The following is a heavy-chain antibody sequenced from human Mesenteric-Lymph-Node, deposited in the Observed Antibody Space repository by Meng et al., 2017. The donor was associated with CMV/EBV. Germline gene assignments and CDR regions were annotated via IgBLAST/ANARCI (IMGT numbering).Heavy chain of an antibody. CDR2: IYHSGST. CDR3: ARWRRGVIIGDNWFDP. D-gene: IGHD3-10*01. Sequence: SETLSLTCAVSGGSISSSNWWSWVRQPPGKGLEWIGEIYHSGSTNYNPSLKSRVTISVDTSKNQFSLKLSSVTAADTAVYYCARWRRGVIIGDNWFDPWGQGTLVTVSS. V-gene: IGHV4-4*02. J-gene: IGHJ5*02. CDR1: GGSISSSNW.